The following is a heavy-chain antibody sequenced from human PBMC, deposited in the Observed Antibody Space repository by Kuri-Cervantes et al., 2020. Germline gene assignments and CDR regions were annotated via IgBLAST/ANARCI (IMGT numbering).Heavy chain of an antibody. J-gene: IGHJ4*02. CDR3: ARGGYSGYDFDY. V-gene: IGHV3-20*04. CDR1: GFTFDDYG. CDR2: INWNGGST. D-gene: IGHD5-12*01. Sequence: GESLKISCAASGFTFDDYGMSWVRQAPGKGLEWVSGINWNGGSTGYADFVKGRFTISRDNAKNSLYLQMNSLRAEDTAVYYCARGGYSGYDFDYWGQGTLVTVSS.